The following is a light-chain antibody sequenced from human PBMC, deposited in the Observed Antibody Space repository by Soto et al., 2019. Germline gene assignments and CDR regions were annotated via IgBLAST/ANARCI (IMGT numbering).Light chain of an antibody. Sequence: DIQLTQSPSFLSASEGARVPITCRASQSISSWLAWYQQKPGKAPKLLIYDASSLESGVPSRFSGSGSGTEFTLTISSLQPDDFATYYCQQYNSYPWTFGQGTKVDIK. CDR2: DAS. CDR3: QQYNSYPWT. CDR1: QSISSW. V-gene: IGKV1-5*01. J-gene: IGKJ1*01.